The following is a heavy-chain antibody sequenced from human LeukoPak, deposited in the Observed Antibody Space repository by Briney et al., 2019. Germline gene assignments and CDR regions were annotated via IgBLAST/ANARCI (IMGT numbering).Heavy chain of an antibody. V-gene: IGHV4-31*03. CDR3: ARDRYSSGMNGMDV. J-gene: IGHJ6*02. D-gene: IGHD3-10*01. Sequence: SETLSLTCTVSGGSISSGGYYWSWIRQHPWKGLEWIGYIYYSGSTYYNPSLKSRVTISVDTSKNQFSLRLSSVTAADTAMYYCARDRYSSGMNGMDVWGQGTTVTVSS. CDR1: GGSISSGGYY. CDR2: IYYSGST.